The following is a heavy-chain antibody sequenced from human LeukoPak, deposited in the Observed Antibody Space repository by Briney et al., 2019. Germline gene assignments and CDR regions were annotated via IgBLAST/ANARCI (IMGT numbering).Heavy chain of an antibody. CDR3: ARRGTGGRSFDI. D-gene: IGHD2-8*02. CDR2: ISYSGST. CDR1: GGSVSSGSYY. J-gene: IGHJ3*02. Sequence: PSETLSLTCTVSGGSVSSGSYYWTWIRQPPGKGLEWIGYISYSGSTNFNPSLKSRVTISVDTSKNQFSLNLSSVTAADTAVYYCARRGTGGRSFDIWGQGTIVTVSS. V-gene: IGHV4-61*01.